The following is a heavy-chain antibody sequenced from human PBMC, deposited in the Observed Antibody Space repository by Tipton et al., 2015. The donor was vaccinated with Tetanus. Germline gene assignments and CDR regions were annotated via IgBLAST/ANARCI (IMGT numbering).Heavy chain of an antibody. V-gene: IGHV4-61*01. Sequence: TLSLTCIVSSGSVSSGSYFWSWIRQPPGKGLQWIGYIYYSGTTNYNPSLKSRVTISVDTSKNQFSLKLSSVAAADTAVYYCARAYDLWSGHLDFWGQGTLVTVSS. CDR1: SGSVSSGSYF. CDR3: ARAYDLWSGHLDF. D-gene: IGHD3-3*01. J-gene: IGHJ4*02. CDR2: IYYSGTT.